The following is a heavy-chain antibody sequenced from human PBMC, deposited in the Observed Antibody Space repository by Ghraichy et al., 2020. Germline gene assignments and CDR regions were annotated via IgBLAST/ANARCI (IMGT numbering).Heavy chain of an antibody. CDR2: ISSSSSYI. J-gene: IGHJ6*02. V-gene: IGHV3-21*01. D-gene: IGHD1-14*01. Sequence: GGSLRLSCAASGFTFSSYSMNWVRQAPGKGLEWVSSISSSSSYIYYADSVKGRFTISRDNAKNSLYLQMNSLRAEDTAVYYCARDSSPATGGMDVWGQGTTVTVSS. CDR3: ARDSSPATGGMDV. CDR1: GFTFSSYS.